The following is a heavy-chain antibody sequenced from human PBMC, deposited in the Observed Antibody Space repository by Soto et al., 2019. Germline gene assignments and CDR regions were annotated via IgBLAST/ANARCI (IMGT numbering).Heavy chain of an antibody. CDR3: AGRSILFGELSNYFDY. J-gene: IGHJ4*02. Sequence: QLQLQESGPGLVKPSETLSLTCTVSGGSISSSSYYWGWIRQPPGKGLEWIGSIYYSGSTYYNPSLQGRVPISLAHSHNPFPLKLSSVTAADTAVYYCAGRSILFGELSNYFDYWGQGTLVTVSS. CDR2: IYYSGST. D-gene: IGHD3-10*01. V-gene: IGHV4-39*01. CDR1: GGSISSSSYY.